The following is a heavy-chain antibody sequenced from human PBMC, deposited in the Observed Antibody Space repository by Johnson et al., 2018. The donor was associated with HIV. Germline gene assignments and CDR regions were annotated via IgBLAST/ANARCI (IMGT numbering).Heavy chain of an antibody. V-gene: IGHV3-30*02. CDR3: ARDYYDSSGSDAFDI. J-gene: IGHJ3*02. CDR1: GFTFSSYG. D-gene: IGHD3-22*01. Sequence: QVQLVESGGGVVQPGGSLRLSCAASGFTFSSYGMHWVRQAPGKGLEWVAFIRYDGSEKYYVDSVKGRFTISRDNAKNSLYLQMNSLRAEDTALYYCARDYYDSSGSDAFDIWGQGTMVTVSS. CDR2: IRYDGSEK.